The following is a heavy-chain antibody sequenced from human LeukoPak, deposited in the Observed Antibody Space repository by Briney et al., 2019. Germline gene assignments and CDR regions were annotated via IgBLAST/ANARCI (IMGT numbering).Heavy chain of an antibody. CDR1: GGSISSSSYY. Sequence: PSETLSLTCTVSGGSISSSSYYCGWIRQPPGKGLEWIGSIYYSGSTYYNPSLKSRVTISVDTSKNQFSLKLSSVTAADTAVYYCARLGAGTPLDYWGQGTLVTVSS. CDR3: ARLGAGTPLDY. D-gene: IGHD6-19*01. CDR2: IYYSGST. V-gene: IGHV4-39*01. J-gene: IGHJ4*02.